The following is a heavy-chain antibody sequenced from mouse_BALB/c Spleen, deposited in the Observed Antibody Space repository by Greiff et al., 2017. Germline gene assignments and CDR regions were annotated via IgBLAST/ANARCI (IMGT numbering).Heavy chain of an antibody. Sequence: EVKLEESGPGLVKPSQSLSHTCTVTGYSITSDYAWNWIRQFPGNKLEWMGYISYSGSTSYNPSLKSRISITRDTSKNQFFLQLNSVTTEDTATYYCARDYGSSPDYWGQGTTLTVSS. CDR1: GYSITSDYA. CDR3: ARDYGSSPDY. D-gene: IGHD1-1*01. J-gene: IGHJ2*01. V-gene: IGHV3-2*02. CDR2: ISYSGST.